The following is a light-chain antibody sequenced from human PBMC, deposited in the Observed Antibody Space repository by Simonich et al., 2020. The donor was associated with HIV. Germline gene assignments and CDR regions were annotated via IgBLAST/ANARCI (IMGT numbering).Light chain of an antibody. J-gene: IGLJ2*01. CDR2: DVS. V-gene: IGLV2-14*01. Sequence: QSALTQPASVSGSPGQSITISCTGTSSDFGGYDYVSWYQQHPGNAPKLMIYDVSKRPSGVSNRFSGSKSGNTASLTITGLQADDEAQYYCQSYDNSLTGLGVFGGGTKLTVL. CDR3: QSYDNSLTGLGV. CDR1: SSDFGGYDY.